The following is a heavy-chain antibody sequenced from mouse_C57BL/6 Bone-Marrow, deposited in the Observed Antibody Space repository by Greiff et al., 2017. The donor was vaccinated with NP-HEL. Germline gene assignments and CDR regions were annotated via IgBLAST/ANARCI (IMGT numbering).Heavy chain of an antibody. Sequence: VQLQQSGASVKISCTASGYAFSSYWMNWVKQRPGKGLEWIGQIYPGDGDTNYNGKFKGKATLTADKSSSTAYMQLSSLTSEDSAVYFCARREDWDYFDYWGQGTTLTVSS. CDR1: GYAFSSYW. CDR2: IYPGDGDT. V-gene: IGHV1-80*01. CDR3: ARREDWDYFDY. D-gene: IGHD4-1*01. J-gene: IGHJ2*01.